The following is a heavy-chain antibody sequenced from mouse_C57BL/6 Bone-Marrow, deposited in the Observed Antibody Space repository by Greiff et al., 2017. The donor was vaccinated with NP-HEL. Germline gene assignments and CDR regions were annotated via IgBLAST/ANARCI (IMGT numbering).Heavy chain of an antibody. J-gene: IGHJ2*01. CDR1: GFTFSDYY. CDR3: ARDPPELGIDY. V-gene: IGHV5-16*01. D-gene: IGHD4-1*01. Sequence: EVKLVESEGGLVQPGSSMKLSCTASGFTFSDYYMAWVRQVPEKGLEWVANINYDGSSTYYLDSLKSRFIISRDNAKTILYLQMSSLKSEDTATYYCARDPPELGIDYWGQGTTLTVSS. CDR2: INYDGSST.